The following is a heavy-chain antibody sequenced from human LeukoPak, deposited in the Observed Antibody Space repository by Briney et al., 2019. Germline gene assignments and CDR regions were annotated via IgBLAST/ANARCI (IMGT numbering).Heavy chain of an antibody. D-gene: IGHD6-13*01. CDR2: IYHSGST. Sequence: PSETLSLTCTVSGGSISSGGYYWSWLRQPPGKGLEWIGYIYHSGSTYYNPSLKSRVTISVDRSKNQFSLKLSSVTAADTAVYYCARDPISNSRGGSSFWFDPWGQGTLVTVSS. CDR1: GGSISSGGYY. V-gene: IGHV4-30-2*01. CDR3: ARDPISNSRGGSSFWFDP. J-gene: IGHJ5*02.